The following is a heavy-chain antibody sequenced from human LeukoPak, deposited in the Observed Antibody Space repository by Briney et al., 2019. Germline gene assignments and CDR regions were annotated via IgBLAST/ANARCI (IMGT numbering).Heavy chain of an antibody. J-gene: IGHJ3*02. Sequence: GASVKVSCKASGGTFSSYAISWVRQAPGQGLEWMGRIIPILGIANYAQKFQGRVTITADKSTSTAYMELSSLRSEDTAVYYCARDQPNYYYDSSGSMGAFDIWGQGTMVTVSS. D-gene: IGHD3-22*01. CDR1: GGTFSSYA. V-gene: IGHV1-69*04. CDR2: IIPILGIA. CDR3: ARDQPNYYYDSSGSMGAFDI.